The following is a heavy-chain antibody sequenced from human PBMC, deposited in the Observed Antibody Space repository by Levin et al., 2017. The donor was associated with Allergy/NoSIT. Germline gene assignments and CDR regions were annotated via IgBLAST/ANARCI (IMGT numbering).Heavy chain of an antibody. J-gene: IGHJ2*01. CDR1: GFTFSSYA. Sequence: GGSLRLSCAASGFTFSSYAMSWVRQAPGKGLEWVSSISGSGGGTYYADSVKGRFTISRDNSKNTLYLQMNSLRAEDTAVYYCAKRAQVAATLGWYFDLWGRGTLVTVSS. V-gene: IGHV3-23*01. CDR2: ISGSGGGT. D-gene: IGHD2-15*01. CDR3: AKRAQVAATLGWYFDL.